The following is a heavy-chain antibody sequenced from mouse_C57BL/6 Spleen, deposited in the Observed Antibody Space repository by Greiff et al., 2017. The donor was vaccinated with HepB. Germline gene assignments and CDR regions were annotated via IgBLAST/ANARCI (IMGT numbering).Heavy chain of an antibody. J-gene: IGHJ3*01. CDR3: ARGDSSGYGGWFAY. CDR2: ISDGGSYT. Sequence: EVQGVESGGGLVKPGGSLKLSCAASGFTFSSYAMSWVRQTPEKRLEWVATISDGGSYTYYPDNVKGRFTISRDNAKNNLYLQMSHLKSEDTAMYYGARGDSSGYGGWFAYWGQGTLVTVSA. V-gene: IGHV5-4*01. D-gene: IGHD3-2*02. CDR1: GFTFSSYA.